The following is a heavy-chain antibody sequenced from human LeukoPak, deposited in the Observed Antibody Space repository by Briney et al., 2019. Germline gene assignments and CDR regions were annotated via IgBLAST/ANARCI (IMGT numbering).Heavy chain of an antibody. CDR3: ARAARQGFTMIVVPFFYFDL. CDR1: GFTFSSYA. CDR2: INHSGST. D-gene: IGHD3-22*01. V-gene: IGHV4-34*01. Sequence: PGGSLRLSCAASGFTFSSYAMSWVRQAPGKGLEWVGYINHSGSTYYNPSLGSRVTMSVDTSKNQFSLKLSSVTAADSAVYYCARAARQGFTMIVVPFFYFDLWGRGTLVTVSS. J-gene: IGHJ2*01.